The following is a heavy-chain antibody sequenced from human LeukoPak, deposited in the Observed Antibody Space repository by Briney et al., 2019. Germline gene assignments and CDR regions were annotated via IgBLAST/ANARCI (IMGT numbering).Heavy chain of an antibody. D-gene: IGHD5-18*01. CDR3: ARDGGTAGYSSGSDY. V-gene: IGHV1-18*01. J-gene: IGHJ4*02. CDR1: GYTFTSYG. Sequence: ASVKVSCKASGYTFTSYGISWVRQAPGQGLEWMGWINPNSGGTNYAQKFQGRVTMTRDMSTSTVYMELSSLRSEDTAVYYCARDGGTAGYSSGSDYWGQGTLVTVSS. CDR2: INPNSGGT.